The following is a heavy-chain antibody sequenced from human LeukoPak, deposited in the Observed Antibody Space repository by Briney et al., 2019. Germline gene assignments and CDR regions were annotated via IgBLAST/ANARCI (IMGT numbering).Heavy chain of an antibody. CDR1: GYTFTSYY. D-gene: IGHD2-21*02. V-gene: IGHV1-46*01. CDR2: INPSGGST. CDR3: ARDFGCGGDCGVDY. Sequence: GSVKVSCQASGYTFTSYYMHWVRQAPGQGLEWMGVINPSGGSTNYAQRFQGRVTMTRDLSTSTVYMELSSLRSEDTAVYYCARDFGCGGDCGVDYGGQGPLLTVST. J-gene: IGHJ4*02.